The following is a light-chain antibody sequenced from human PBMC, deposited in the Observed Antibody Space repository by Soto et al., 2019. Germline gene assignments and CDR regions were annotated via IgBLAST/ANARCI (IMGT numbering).Light chain of an antibody. CDR3: QQRSNWST. V-gene: IGKV3-11*01. J-gene: IGKJ5*01. CDR1: QSVSSY. Sequence: EIVLTQSPATLSLSPGERATLSCRASQSVSSYLAWYQQKPGQAPRLLIYEASNRATGIPARFSGSGSGTDSTLTISSLEPEDSAVYYCQQRSNWSTFGQGTRLEIK. CDR2: EAS.